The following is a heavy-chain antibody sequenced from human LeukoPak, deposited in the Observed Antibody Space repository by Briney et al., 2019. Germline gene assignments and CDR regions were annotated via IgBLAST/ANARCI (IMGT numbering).Heavy chain of an antibody. CDR1: GFTFSSYW. D-gene: IGHD1-7*01. V-gene: IGHV3-7*01. J-gene: IGHJ4*02. Sequence: GGSLRLSCAASGFTFSSYWMSWVRQAQGMGLEWVANIKQDGSEKYYVDSVKGRFTISRDNAKNSLYLQMDSLRAEDTAVYYCAKGNFRLDYWGQGTLVTVSS. CDR3: AKGNFRLDY. CDR2: IKQDGSEK.